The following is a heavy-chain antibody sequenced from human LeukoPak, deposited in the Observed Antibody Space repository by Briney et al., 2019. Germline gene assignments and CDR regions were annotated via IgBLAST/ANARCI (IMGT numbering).Heavy chain of an antibody. D-gene: IGHD6-13*01. V-gene: IGHV4-61*10. CDR3: ASASSSSWYPAHFDY. J-gene: IGHJ4*02. Sequence: PSQTLSLTCTVSGGSISSGSYYWSWIRQPAGKGLEWIGYIYYSGSTNYNPSLKSRVTISVDTSKNQFSLKLSSVTAADTAVYYCASASSSSWYPAHFDYWGQGTLVTVSS. CDR1: GGSISSGSYY. CDR2: IYYSGST.